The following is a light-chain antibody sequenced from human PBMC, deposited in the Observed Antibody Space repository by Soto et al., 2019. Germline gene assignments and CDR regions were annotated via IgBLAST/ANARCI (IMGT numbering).Light chain of an antibody. CDR1: QSVGRH. CDR3: QHYATWPLT. V-gene: IGKV3-11*01. Sequence: ETVLTQSPATLSLSPGERATLSCRASQSVGRHLAWYQHKPGQAPRLLISDASNRATGIPARFSGGGSGTDFTLTISSLEPEDFAFYYCQHYATWPLTFGGGTKVESK. CDR2: DAS. J-gene: IGKJ4*01.